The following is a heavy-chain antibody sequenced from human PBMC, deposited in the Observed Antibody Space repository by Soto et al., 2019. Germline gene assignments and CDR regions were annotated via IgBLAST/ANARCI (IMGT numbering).Heavy chain of an antibody. CDR2: ISYDGSNK. J-gene: IGHJ4*02. CDR3: ARDVFMGGSSWLDY. CDR1: GFTFSSYA. Sequence: QVQLVESGGGVVQPGRSLRLSCAASGFTFSSYAMHWVRQAPGKGLEWVAVISYDGSNKYYADSVKGRFTISRDNSKNTLYLQMNSLRAEDTAVYYCARDVFMGGSSWLDYWGQGTLVTVSS. V-gene: IGHV3-30-3*01. D-gene: IGHD6-13*01.